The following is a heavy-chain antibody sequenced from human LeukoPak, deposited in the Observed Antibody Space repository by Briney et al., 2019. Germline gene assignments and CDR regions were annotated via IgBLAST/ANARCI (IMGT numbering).Heavy chain of an antibody. CDR2: INPTSGGT. V-gene: IGHV1-2*02. Sequence: ASVKVSCKASGSTLTGYYLNWVRQAPGQGLEWMGWINPTSGGTNYAQKFQDRVTMTRDTSINTAYMELSRLTSDDTAVYYCARLVGLSTTASYWGQGTLVIVSS. D-gene: IGHD5/OR15-5a*01. J-gene: IGHJ4*02. CDR3: ARLVGLSTTASY. CDR1: GSTLTGYY.